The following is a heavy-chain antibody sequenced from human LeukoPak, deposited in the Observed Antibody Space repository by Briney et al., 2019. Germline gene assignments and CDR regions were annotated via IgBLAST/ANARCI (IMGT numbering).Heavy chain of an antibody. D-gene: IGHD1-1*01. Sequence: ASVKVSCKVSGYTLTELSMHWVRQAPGKGLEWMGGFDPEDGETIYAQKFQGRVTMTEDTSTDTAYMELSSLRSEDTAVYYCATLRGTGDWFDPWGQGTLVTVSS. CDR2: FDPEDGET. V-gene: IGHV1-24*01. J-gene: IGHJ5*02. CDR1: GYTLTELS. CDR3: ATLRGTGDWFDP.